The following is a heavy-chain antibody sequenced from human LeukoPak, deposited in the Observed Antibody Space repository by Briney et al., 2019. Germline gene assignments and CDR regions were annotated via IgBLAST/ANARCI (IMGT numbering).Heavy chain of an antibody. CDR2: IYYSGST. CDR1: GGSISSYY. V-gene: IGHV4-59*01. Sequence: SETLSLTCAVSGGSISSYYWSWIRQPPGKGLEWIGYIYYSGSTNYNPSLKSRVTISVDTSKNQFSLKLSSVTAADTAVYYCAREEALGSGSFNYWGQGTLVTVSS. CDR3: AREEALGSGSFNY. J-gene: IGHJ4*02. D-gene: IGHD1-26*01.